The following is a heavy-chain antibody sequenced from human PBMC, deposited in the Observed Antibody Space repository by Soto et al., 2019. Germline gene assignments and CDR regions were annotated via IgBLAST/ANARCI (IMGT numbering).Heavy chain of an antibody. CDR3: TRGRLCYCTTAVFFLYGMDV. D-gene: IGHD2-8*01. J-gene: IGHJ6*02. V-gene: IGHV3-21*01. CDR2: ISSSSYYI. CDR1: GFTFTSYN. Sequence: EVKLVESGGGLVKPGGSLRLSCAASGFTFTSYNMNWVRQAPGKGLEWVSSISSSSYYIYYADAVKGRITISRDNAKNSWERQMSNLTAEDTAVYYCTRGRLCYCTTAVFFLYGMDVWGQGTTVTVSS.